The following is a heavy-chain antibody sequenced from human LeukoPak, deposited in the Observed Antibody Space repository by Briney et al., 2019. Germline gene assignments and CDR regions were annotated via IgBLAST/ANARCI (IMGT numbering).Heavy chain of an antibody. V-gene: IGHV4-38-2*02. CDR2: INHSGST. CDR1: GYSISSGYY. Sequence: SETLSLTCAVSGYSISSGYYWGWIRQPPGKGLEWIGSINHSGSTYYNPSLKSRVTISVDTSKNQFSLKLSSVTAADTAVYYCARDDYDIPIDYWGQGTLVTVSS. J-gene: IGHJ4*02. D-gene: IGHD3-9*01. CDR3: ARDDYDIPIDY.